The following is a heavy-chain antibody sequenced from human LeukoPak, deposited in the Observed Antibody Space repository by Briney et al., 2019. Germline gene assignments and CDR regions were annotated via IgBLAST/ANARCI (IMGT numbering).Heavy chain of an antibody. V-gene: IGHV1-8*01. J-gene: IGHJ4*02. CDR3: ARGGGLLRFEPFDY. D-gene: IGHD3-3*01. CDR1: GYTFTSYD. Sequence: ASVKVSCKASGYTFTSYDINWGRQATGQGLEWMGWMNPNRGNTGYAQKFQGRVTMTRNTSISTAYMELSSLRSEDTAVYYCARGGGLLRFEPFDYWGQGTLVTVSS. CDR2: MNPNRGNT.